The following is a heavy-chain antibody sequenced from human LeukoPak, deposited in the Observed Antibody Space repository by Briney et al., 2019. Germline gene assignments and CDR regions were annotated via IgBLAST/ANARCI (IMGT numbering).Heavy chain of an antibody. CDR1: GGSISSYY. Sequence: IPSETLSLTCTVSGGSISSYYWSWIRQPPGKGLEWIGYIYYSGSTNYNPSLKSRVTISVDTSKNQFSLKLSSVTAADTAVYYCARGGYSSSWIQNHFDYWGQGTLVTVSA. V-gene: IGHV4-59*01. CDR3: ARGGYSSSWIQNHFDY. CDR2: IYYSGST. J-gene: IGHJ4*02. D-gene: IGHD6-13*01.